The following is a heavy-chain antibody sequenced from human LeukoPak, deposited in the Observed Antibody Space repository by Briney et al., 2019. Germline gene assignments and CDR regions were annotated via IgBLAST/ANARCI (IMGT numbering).Heavy chain of an antibody. CDR1: GDSVSSNRAT. J-gene: IGHJ4*02. Sequence: SQTLSLTCAISGDSVSSNRATWTWIRQSPSRGLELLGRTYFRSKWYNDYAVSVRSRITINPDTSKNQFSLQLNSVTPEDTAVYYCARGRGDIDFDYWGQGILVTVSS. V-gene: IGHV6-1*01. CDR2: TYFRSKWYN. CDR3: ARGRGDIDFDY.